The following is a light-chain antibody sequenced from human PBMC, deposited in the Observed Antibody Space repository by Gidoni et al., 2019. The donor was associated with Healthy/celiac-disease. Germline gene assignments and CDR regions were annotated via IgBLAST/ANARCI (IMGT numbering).Light chain of an antibody. CDR1: QRVSSY. Sequence: EIVLTQSPATLSLSPGERATLSCRASQRVSSYLDWYQQTPGQAPRLLIYDASNMATGIPARFSGSGSGTDFTLTISSLEPEDFAVYYCQQRSNWPPFAFGQGTRLEIK. CDR2: DAS. J-gene: IGKJ5*01. V-gene: IGKV3-11*01. CDR3: QQRSNWPPFA.